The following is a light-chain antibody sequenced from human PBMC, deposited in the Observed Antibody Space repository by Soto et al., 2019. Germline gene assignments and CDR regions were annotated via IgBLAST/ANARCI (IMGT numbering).Light chain of an antibody. J-gene: IGKJ1*01. CDR1: QSLLHSNGYNF. Sequence: EIVMTQSPLSLPVTPGEQASISCKSSQSLLHSNGYNFLDWYLQKPGQSPRLLIYLGSNRASGVPDRFSGSGSGTDFTLKISRVEAEDVGVYYCMQALQTPRTFGQGTKVELK. CDR2: LGS. V-gene: IGKV2-28*01. CDR3: MQALQTPRT.